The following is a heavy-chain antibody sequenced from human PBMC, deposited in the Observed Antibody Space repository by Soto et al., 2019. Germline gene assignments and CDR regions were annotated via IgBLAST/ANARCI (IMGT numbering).Heavy chain of an antibody. V-gene: IGHV4-39*01. CDR3: ARHSLALRKNNWFDP. J-gene: IGHJ5*02. CDR1: GDSIISSDFY. Sequence: KTSETLSLTCTVSGDSIISSDFYWGWVRQPPGKGLEWTGSIFYLGSSYYNPSLKSRVTMSVDTSKNQFSLRLRSVTAADTALYFCARHSLALRKNNWFDPWGQGIMVTVSS. D-gene: IGHD3-3*02. CDR2: IFYLGSS.